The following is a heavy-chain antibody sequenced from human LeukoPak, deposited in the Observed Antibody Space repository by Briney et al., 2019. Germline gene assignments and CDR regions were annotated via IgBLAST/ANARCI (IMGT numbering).Heavy chain of an antibody. Sequence: GGSLRLSCAASGFTFSDYYMSWIRQAPGEGVEWVSYISSSGSTIYYADSVKGRFTISRDNAKNSLYLQMNSLRAEDTAVYYCARVEGSGWYVFDYWGQGTLVTVSS. J-gene: IGHJ4*02. V-gene: IGHV3-11*01. CDR1: GFTFSDYY. D-gene: IGHD6-19*01. CDR2: ISSSGSTI. CDR3: ARVEGSGWYVFDY.